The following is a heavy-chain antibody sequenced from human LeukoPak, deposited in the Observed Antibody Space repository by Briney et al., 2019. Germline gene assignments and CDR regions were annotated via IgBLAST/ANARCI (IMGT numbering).Heavy chain of an antibody. Sequence: ASVKVSCKASGYTFTGYYMHWVRQAPGQGLEWMGWINPNSGGTNYAQKFQGRVTMTRDTSISTAYMELSRLRSDDTAVYYCARDLSGSYPGAIDYWGQGTLVTVSS. CDR3: ARDLSGSYPGAIDY. CDR2: INPNSGGT. D-gene: IGHD1-26*01. J-gene: IGHJ4*02. V-gene: IGHV1-2*02. CDR1: GYTFTGYY.